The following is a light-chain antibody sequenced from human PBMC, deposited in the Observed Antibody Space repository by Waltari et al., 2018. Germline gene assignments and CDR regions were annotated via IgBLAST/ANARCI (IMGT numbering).Light chain of an antibody. V-gene: IGKV3-11*01. CDR1: QSVSSY. J-gene: IGKJ4*01. CDR2: DAS. Sequence: EIVLTQSPATLSLSPGERATLPCRASQSVSSYLAGYQQQPGQAPRLLIYDASNRATGIPARFSGSGSGTDFTLTISSLEPEDFAVYYCQQRSNWPLTFGGGTKVEIK. CDR3: QQRSNWPLT.